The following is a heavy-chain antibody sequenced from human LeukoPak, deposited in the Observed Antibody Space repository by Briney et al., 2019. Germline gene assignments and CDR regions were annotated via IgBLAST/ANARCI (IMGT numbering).Heavy chain of an antibody. Sequence: SETLSLTCIVSGGSISSATYYWSWIQQPAGKGLEWIGRIYNSGSANYNPSLKSRVTISVDTSKNQFSLRLSSVTAADTAVYYCARHQHAGREHYYGIDVWGQGTTVSVSS. CDR1: GGSISSATYY. CDR3: ARHQHAGREHYYGIDV. CDR2: IYNSGSA. D-gene: IGHD1-26*01. V-gene: IGHV4-61*02. J-gene: IGHJ6*02.